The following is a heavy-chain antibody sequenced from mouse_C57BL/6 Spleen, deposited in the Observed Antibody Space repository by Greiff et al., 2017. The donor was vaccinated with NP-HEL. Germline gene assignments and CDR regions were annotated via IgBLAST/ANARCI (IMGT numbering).Heavy chain of an antibody. CDR3: AKRKSSWFAY. CDR2: ISSGSSTI. J-gene: IGHJ3*01. V-gene: IGHV5-17*01. CDR1: GFTFSDYG. Sequence: VQLKESGGGLVKPGGSLKLSCAASGFTFSDYGMHWVRQAPEKGLEWVAYISSGSSTIYYADTVKGRFTISRDNAKNTLFLQMTSLRSEDTAMYYCAKRKSSWFAYWGQGTLVTVSA.